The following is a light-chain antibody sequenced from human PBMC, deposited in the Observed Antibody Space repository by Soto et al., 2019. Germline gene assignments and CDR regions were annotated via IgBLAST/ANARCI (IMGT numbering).Light chain of an antibody. Sequence: EIVMTQSPATLSVSPGERVTLSCRASQSVSSNLAWYQQKPGQAPRLLSYDASIRAFGIPDRFSGRGAGTDFTLTISRLEPEDFAVYYCQQYGNSPITFGQGTRLEIK. CDR3: QQYGNSPIT. V-gene: IGKV3-20*01. CDR2: DAS. J-gene: IGKJ5*01. CDR1: QSVSSN.